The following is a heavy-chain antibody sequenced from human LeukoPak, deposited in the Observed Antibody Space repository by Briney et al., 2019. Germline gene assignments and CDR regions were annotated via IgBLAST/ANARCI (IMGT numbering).Heavy chain of an antibody. J-gene: IGHJ4*02. CDR3: ARDYRTYYDSSAPYFDY. V-gene: IGHV3-21*01. CDR1: GFTFSSYS. CDR2: ISSSSSYI. Sequence: GGSLRLSCAASGFTFSSYSMNWVRQAPGKGLEWVSSISSSSSYIYYADSVKGRFTISRDNAKNSLYLQMNSLRAEDTAVYYCARDYRTYYDSSAPYFDYWGQGTLVTVSS. D-gene: IGHD3-22*01.